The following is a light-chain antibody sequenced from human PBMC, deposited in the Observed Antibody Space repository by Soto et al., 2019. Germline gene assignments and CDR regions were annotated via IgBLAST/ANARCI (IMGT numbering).Light chain of an antibody. J-gene: IGKJ4*01. CDR1: QSVSSN. CDR2: GTY. V-gene: IGKV3D-15*01. Sequence: EIVMTQSPATLSVSPGERATLSCRASQSVSSNLAWYQQKPGQAPRLLIYGTYIRATGIPARFSGSGSGTEFTLTISSLQSEDFAVYYRQQYNNWPPLTFGGGTKVEIK. CDR3: QQYNNWPPLT.